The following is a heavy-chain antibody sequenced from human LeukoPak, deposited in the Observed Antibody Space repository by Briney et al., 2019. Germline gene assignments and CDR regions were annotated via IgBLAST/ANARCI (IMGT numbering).Heavy chain of an antibody. CDR3: ARLGGYYPYYFDY. CDR1: GGPISSSSCY. Sequence: PSETLSLTCTVSGGPISSSSCYWGWIRQPPGKGLEWIGSIYYSGSTYYNPSLKSRVTISVDTSKNQFSLKLSSVTAADTAVYYCARLGGYYPYYFDYWGQGTLVTVSS. CDR2: IYYSGST. J-gene: IGHJ4*02. D-gene: IGHD3-3*01. V-gene: IGHV4-39*01.